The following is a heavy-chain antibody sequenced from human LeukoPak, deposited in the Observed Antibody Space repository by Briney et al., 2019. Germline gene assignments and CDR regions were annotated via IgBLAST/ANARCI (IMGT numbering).Heavy chain of an antibody. CDR2: INTSGST. Sequence: PSETLSLTCTVSGGSISNYYWSWIRQPAGKGLEWIGRINTSGSTNYNPSLESRVFMSVDTSKSQFSLKLNSVTAADTAVYSCARSRGTALITRFDYWGQGTLVTVSS. CDR1: GGSISNYY. J-gene: IGHJ4*02. D-gene: IGHD5-18*01. CDR3: ARSRGTALITRFDY. V-gene: IGHV4-4*07.